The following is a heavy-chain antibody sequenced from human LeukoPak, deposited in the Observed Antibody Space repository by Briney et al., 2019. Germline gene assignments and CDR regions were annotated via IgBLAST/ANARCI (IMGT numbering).Heavy chain of an antibody. CDR3: AREVPAASDAFDI. D-gene: IGHD2-2*01. Sequence: ASVKVSCKVSGYTLTELSMHWVQQAPGKGLEWMGGFDPEDGETIYAQKFQGRVTMTRNTSISTAYMELSSLRSEDTAVYYCAREVPAASDAFDIWGQGTMVTVSS. CDR1: GYTLTELS. J-gene: IGHJ3*02. V-gene: IGHV1-24*01. CDR2: FDPEDGET.